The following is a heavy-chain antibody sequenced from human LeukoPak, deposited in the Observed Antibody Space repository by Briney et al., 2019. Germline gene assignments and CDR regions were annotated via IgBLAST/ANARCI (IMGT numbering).Heavy chain of an antibody. J-gene: IGHJ2*01. Sequence: QPGGSLRLSCATSGFTFSSYWMHWVHQAPGKGLVWVSRINSDGSSTSYADSVKGRFTISRDNAKNTLYVQMNSLRAEDTAVYYCAGSLFSNWYFDLWGRGTLVTVSS. CDR3: AGSLFSNWYFDL. CDR2: INSDGSST. D-gene: IGHD3-10*02. V-gene: IGHV3-74*01. CDR1: GFTFSSYW.